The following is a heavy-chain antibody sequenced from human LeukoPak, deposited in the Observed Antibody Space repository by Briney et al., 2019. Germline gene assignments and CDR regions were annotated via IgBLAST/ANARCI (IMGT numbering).Heavy chain of an antibody. CDR1: GFTFSDYY. Sequence: PGGSLRLSCAASGFTFSDYYMSWIRQAPGKGLEWVSYISSSGSTIYYADSVKGRFTISRDNAKNSLYLRMNSLRAEDTAVYYCARGDDSSGYYYYFDYWGQGTLVTVSS. D-gene: IGHD3-22*01. V-gene: IGHV3-11*01. CDR2: ISSSGSTI. CDR3: ARGDDSSGYYYYFDY. J-gene: IGHJ4*02.